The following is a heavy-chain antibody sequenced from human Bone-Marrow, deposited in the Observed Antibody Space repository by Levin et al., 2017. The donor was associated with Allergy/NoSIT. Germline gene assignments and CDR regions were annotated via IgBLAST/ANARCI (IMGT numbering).Heavy chain of an antibody. D-gene: IGHD6-13*01. Sequence: GGSLRLSCDASGFTVRTNYMSWVRQAPGRGLEWVSGIYDDGSTHYVDSVKRRFIISRDNSKNTLYLQMDRLRGDDTAVYYCVRQQQLGDFDFWGQGTLVTVSS. V-gene: IGHV3-66*04. CDR3: VRQQQLGDFDF. J-gene: IGHJ4*02. CDR1: GFTVRTNY. CDR2: IYDDGST.